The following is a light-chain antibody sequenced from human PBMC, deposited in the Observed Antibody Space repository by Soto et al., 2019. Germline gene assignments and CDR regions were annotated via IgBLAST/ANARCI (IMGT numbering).Light chain of an antibody. J-gene: IGKJ1*01. Sequence: DIELTQSPRTLSLSRWVSKARKSVASQRVGSNYLAWYQQKSGQPPRLLIHGASSRAAGVPDLFSGSGSGTDFTLTISRLEPEDFAVYYCQQYITSPTFGQGTKVDI. CDR2: GAS. CDR3: QQYITSPT. V-gene: IGKV3-20*01. CDR1: QRVGSNY.